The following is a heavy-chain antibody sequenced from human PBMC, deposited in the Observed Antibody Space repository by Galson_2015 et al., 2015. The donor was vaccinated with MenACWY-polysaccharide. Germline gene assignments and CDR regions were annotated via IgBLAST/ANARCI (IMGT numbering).Heavy chain of an antibody. J-gene: IGHJ4*02. CDR3: AKDRILRPPPISPPHFDY. D-gene: IGHD4-17*01. V-gene: IGHV3-23*01. CDR2: ISGSGGST. Sequence: SLRLSCAASGFTFSSYVMSWVRQAPGKGLEWVSAISGSGGSTYYADSVKGRFTISRDNFKNTLYLQMNSLRPEDTAVYYCAKDRILRPPPISPPHFDYWGQGTLVTLSS. CDR1: GFTFSSYV.